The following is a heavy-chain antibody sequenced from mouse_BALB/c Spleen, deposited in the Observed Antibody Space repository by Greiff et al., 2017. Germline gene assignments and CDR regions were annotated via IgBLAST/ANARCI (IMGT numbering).Heavy chain of an antibody. V-gene: IGHV7-3*02. Sequence: EVMLVESGGGLVQPGGSLRLSCATSGFTFTDYYMSWVRQPPGKALEWLGFIRNKANGYTTEYSASVKGRFTISRDNSQSILYLQMNTLRAEDSATYYCARNGDSSWFAYWGQGTLVTVSA. CDR3: ARNGDSSWFAY. CDR2: IRNKANGYTT. J-gene: IGHJ3*01. CDR1: GFTFTDYY. D-gene: IGHD3-2*01.